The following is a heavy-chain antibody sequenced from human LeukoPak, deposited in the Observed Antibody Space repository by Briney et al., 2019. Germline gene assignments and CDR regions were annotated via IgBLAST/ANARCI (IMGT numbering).Heavy chain of an antibody. CDR2: IYTSGST. CDR1: GSSISSYY. CDR3: AILLRDAFDI. J-gene: IGHJ3*02. Sequence: SETLSLTCTVSGSSISSYYWSWIRQPPGKGLEWIGYIYTSGSTNYNPSLKSRVTISVDTSKNQFSLKLSSVTAADTAVYYCAILLRDAFDIWGQGTMVTVSS. V-gene: IGHV4-4*09.